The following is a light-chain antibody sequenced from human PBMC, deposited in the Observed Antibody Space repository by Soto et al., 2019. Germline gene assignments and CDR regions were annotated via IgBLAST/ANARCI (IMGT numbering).Light chain of an antibody. CDR2: AAS. V-gene: IGKV3-20*01. J-gene: IGKJ1*01. Sequence: EILMTQSPGTLSLSPGERATLSCRASQTVSSSFLAWYQQTPGQAPRLLIYAASSRATGIPDRFSGSGSGTDFTLTISRLEPEDFAVYYCQQYGNSPQTFGQGTKVDIK. CDR1: QTVSSSF. CDR3: QQYGNSPQT.